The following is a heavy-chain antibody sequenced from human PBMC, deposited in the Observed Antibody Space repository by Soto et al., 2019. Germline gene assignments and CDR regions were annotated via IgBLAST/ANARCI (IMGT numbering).Heavy chain of an antibody. CDR1: GFTFSSYA. CDR2: ISYDGSNK. V-gene: IGHV3-30-3*01. J-gene: IGHJ4*02. Sequence: GGSLRLSCAASGFTFSSYAMHWVRQAPGKGLEWVAVISYDGSNKYYADSVKGRFTISRDNSKNTLYLQMNSLRAEDTAVYYCARDGGPPVLRFLESPWANYRGHFDYWGQGTLVTVSS. D-gene: IGHD3-3*01. CDR3: ARDGGPPVLRFLESPWANYRGHFDY.